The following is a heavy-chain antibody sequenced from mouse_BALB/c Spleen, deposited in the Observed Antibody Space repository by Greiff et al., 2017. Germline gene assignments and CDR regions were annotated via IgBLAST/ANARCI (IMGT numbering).Heavy chain of an antibody. CDR1: GFTFSSYG. J-gene: IGHJ1*01. D-gene: IGHD1-1*01. CDR3: AREGATVGYFDV. Sequence: EVQLVESGGGLVQPGGSLKLSCAASGFTFSSYGMSWVRQTPDKRLELVATINSNGGSTYYPDSVKGRFTISRDNAKNTLYLQMSSLKSEDTAMYYCAREGATVGYFDVWGAGTTVTVSS. V-gene: IGHV5-6-3*01. CDR2: INSNGGST.